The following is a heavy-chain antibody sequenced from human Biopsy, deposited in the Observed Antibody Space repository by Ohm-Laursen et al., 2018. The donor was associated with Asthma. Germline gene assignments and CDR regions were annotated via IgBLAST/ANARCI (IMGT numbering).Heavy chain of an antibody. D-gene: IGHD3-22*01. J-gene: IGHJ4*02. CDR3: ARIPRRSGSYFVDY. CDR2: FHHSGPS. CDR1: GHSLTSGGCF. V-gene: IGHV4-31*03. Sequence: SQTLSLTCTVSGHSLTSGGCFWTWSPRHPAKGLEWIGYFHHSGPSYFNPSLKSRVSFSRDTSNNQFSLRLSSVTAADPAMYYCARIPRRSGSYFVDYWGQGTLVTVSS.